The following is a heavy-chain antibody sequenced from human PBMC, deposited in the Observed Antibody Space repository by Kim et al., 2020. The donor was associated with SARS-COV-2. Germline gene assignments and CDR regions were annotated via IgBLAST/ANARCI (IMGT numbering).Heavy chain of an antibody. CDR1: GFTFSSYA. CDR2: ISGSGGST. V-gene: IGHV3-23*01. J-gene: IGHJ6*02. D-gene: IGHD4-17*01. Sequence: GGSLRLSCAASGFTFSSYAMSWVRQAPGKGLEWVSAISGSGGSTYYADSVKGRFTISRDNSKNTLYLQMNSLRAEDTAVYYCAKTQTTVRYYYYYGMDVWGQGTTVTVSS. CDR3: AKTQTTVRYYYYYGMDV.